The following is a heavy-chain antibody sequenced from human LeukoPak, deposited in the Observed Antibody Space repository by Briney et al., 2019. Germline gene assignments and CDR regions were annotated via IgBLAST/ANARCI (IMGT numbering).Heavy chain of an antibody. CDR2: IYSGGST. Sequence: GGSLRLSCAASGFTLSSKYMSWVRQAPGKGPGGVSVIYSGGSTDYTDSVKGRFILFRDNSKKPLYLQMDSLRAEDTAVYYCARGQQQRGNWFDPWGQGTLVTVSS. D-gene: IGHD6-13*01. V-gene: IGHV3-66*01. CDR1: GFTLSSKY. CDR3: ARGQQQRGNWFDP. J-gene: IGHJ5*02.